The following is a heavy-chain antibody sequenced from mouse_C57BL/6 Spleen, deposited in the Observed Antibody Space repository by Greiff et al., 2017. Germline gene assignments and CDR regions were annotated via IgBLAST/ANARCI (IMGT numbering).Heavy chain of an antibody. CDR2: IDPSDSET. D-gene: IGHD2-5*01. V-gene: IGHV1-52*01. CDR1: GYTFTSYW. J-gene: IGHJ1*03. CDR3: ARASNCWYFDV. Sequence: VQLQQPGAELVRPGSSVKLSCKASGYTFTSYWMHWVKQRPIQGLEWIGNIDPSDSETHYNQKFKDKATLTVDKSSSTAYMQLSSLTSEDSAVYDCARASNCWYFDVWGTGTTVTVSS.